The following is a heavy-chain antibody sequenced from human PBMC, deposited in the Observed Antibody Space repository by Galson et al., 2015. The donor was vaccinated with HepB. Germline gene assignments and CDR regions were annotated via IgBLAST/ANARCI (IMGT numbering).Heavy chain of an antibody. D-gene: IGHD2-15*01. Sequence: SVKVSCKASGYTFTGYFLHWVRRAPGQGLEWMGWINPDSGDTNYAPKFQGRVTMTRDTSITTAYMELSRLRFDDTAVYFCARLGYHYFYYGLDVWGRGTTVTVSS. V-gene: IGHV1-2*02. CDR1: GYTFTGYF. CDR3: ARLGYHYFYYGLDV. J-gene: IGHJ6*02. CDR2: INPDSGDT.